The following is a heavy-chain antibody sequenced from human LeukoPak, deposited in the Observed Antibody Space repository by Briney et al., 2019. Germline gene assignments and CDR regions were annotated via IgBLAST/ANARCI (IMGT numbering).Heavy chain of an antibody. J-gene: IGHJ4*02. D-gene: IGHD3-22*01. CDR2: INHSGST. Sequence: SETLSLTCAVYGASFSGYYWSWIRQPPGKGLEWIGEINHSGSTNYNPSLKSRVTISVDTSKNQFSLKLSSVTAADTAVYYCARLRVDYYDSTGAPADYWGQGTLVTVSS. CDR1: GASFSGYY. V-gene: IGHV4-34*01. CDR3: ARLRVDYYDSTGAPADY.